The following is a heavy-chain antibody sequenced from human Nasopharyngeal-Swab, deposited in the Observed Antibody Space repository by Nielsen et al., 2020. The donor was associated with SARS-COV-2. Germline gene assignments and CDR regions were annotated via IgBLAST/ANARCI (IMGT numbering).Heavy chain of an antibody. V-gene: IGHV5-51*01. J-gene: IGHJ4*02. CDR3: ARRSQYYYDSSVHLDY. CDR2: IDPGDSDA. CDR1: GYSFTSYW. Sequence: GGSLRLSCKGSGYSFTSYWIGWERQMAGKDLEWMGIIDPGDSDARFSPSFQGQVTISVDKSISTAYLQWSSLKASDTAIYYCARRSQYYYDSSVHLDYWGQGTLVTVSS. D-gene: IGHD3-22*01.